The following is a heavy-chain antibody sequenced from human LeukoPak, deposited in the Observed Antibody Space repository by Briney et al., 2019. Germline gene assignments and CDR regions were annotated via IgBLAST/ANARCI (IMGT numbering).Heavy chain of an antibody. CDR1: GYSFTSYW. CDR2: IYPGDSDT. J-gene: IGHJ4*02. Sequence: GESLKISCKGSGYSFTSYWIGWVRQLPGKALEWMGIIYPGDSDTRYSPSFQGQVTISADKSISTAYLQWSSLKASDTAMYYCARHGVRGYTNGYFDYWGQGTLVTVSS. V-gene: IGHV5-51*01. CDR3: ARHGVRGYTNGYFDY. D-gene: IGHD5-18*01.